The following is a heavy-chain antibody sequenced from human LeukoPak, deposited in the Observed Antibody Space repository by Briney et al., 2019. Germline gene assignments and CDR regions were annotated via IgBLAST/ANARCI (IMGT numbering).Heavy chain of an antibody. CDR1: GFTFSSYA. J-gene: IGHJ6*02. Sequence: GGSLRLFCAASGFTFSSYAMHWVRQAPGKGLEHVSAISSNGGITYYANSVEGRFTISRDNSKNTLYLQMGSLRAEDMAVYYCARDQLLLSYYYGMDVWGQGTTVTVSS. D-gene: IGHD2-2*01. CDR3: ARDQLLLSYYYGMDV. V-gene: IGHV3-64*01. CDR2: ISSNGGIT.